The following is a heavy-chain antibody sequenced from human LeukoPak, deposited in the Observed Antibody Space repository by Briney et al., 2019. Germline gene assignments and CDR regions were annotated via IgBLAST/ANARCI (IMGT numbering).Heavy chain of an antibody. CDR2: MKGGGET. V-gene: IGHV3-23*01. J-gene: IGHJ4*02. CDR1: GFSFTNYA. CDR3: AKDVDPFGSGSYVEGFDY. D-gene: IGHD3-10*01. Sequence: GGSLRLSCAASGFSFTNYAMSWVRQAPARGPEWLSSMKGGGETFYADSVKGRFTISRDNSKNTLYLQMNSLRAEDTAVYYCAKDVDPFGSGSYVEGFDYWGQGTLVTVSS.